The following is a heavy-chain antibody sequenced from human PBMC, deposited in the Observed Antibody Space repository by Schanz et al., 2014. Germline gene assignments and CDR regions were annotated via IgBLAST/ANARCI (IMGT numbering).Heavy chain of an antibody. CDR3: ARDGDRFYHNYYMDV. Sequence: EGQLAESGGGLVQPGGSLRLSCGGSGFTFSKYWMSWVRQAPGKGLEWVANIKQDGSEKYYVDAVKGRFTVSRDNARNSLYLHMNTLGAEDTAVYYCARDGDRFYHNYYMDVWGKGTTVTVSS. CDR2: IKQDGSEK. V-gene: IGHV3-7*01. CDR1: GFTFSKYW. J-gene: IGHJ6*03. D-gene: IGHD4-17*01.